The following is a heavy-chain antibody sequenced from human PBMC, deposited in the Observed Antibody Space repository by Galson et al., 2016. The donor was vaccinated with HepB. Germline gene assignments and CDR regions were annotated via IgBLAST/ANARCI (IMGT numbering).Heavy chain of an antibody. J-gene: IGHJ6*02. Sequence: SVKVSCKASGYTFTSYDINWVRQATGQGLEWMGWISAYNGYTNYAQKVQGRVTMTTETPTSTAYMELRSLRSDDTAVYYCAREVIFGMITNYDYYGMDVWGQGTTVTVSS. CDR2: ISAYNGYT. V-gene: IGHV1-18*01. CDR3: AREVIFGMITNYDYYGMDV. CDR1: GYTFTSYD. D-gene: IGHD3/OR15-3a*01.